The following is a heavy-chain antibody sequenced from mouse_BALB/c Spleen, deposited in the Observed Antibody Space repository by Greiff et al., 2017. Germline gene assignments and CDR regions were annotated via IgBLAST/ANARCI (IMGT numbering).Heavy chain of an antibody. V-gene: IGHV5-6-3*01. CDR1: GFTFSSYG. J-gene: IGHJ3*01. D-gene: IGHD2-14*01. CDR2: INSNGGST. Sequence: EVQLQESGGGLVQPGGSLKLSCAASGFTFSSYGMSWVRQTPDKRLELVATINSNGGSTYYPDSVKGRFTISRDNAKNTLYLQMSSLKSEDTAMYYCARSYYRYDEAWFAYWGQGTLVTVSA. CDR3: ARSYYRYDEAWFAY.